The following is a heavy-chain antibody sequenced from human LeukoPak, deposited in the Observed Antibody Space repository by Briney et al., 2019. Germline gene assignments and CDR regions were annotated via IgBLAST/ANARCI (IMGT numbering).Heavy chain of an antibody. CDR3: AKIVSTGDY. J-gene: IGHJ4*02. D-gene: IGHD1-14*01. V-gene: IGHV3-48*03. CDR2: ISGSGSTI. CDR1: GFTFRSYE. Sequence: GGSLRLSCAASGFTFRSYEMRWVRQAAGKGLEWISYISGSGSTIYYADSVKGRFTISRDNAKSSLYLQMNSLRVEDTAVCYCAKIVSTGDYWGQGTLVTVSS.